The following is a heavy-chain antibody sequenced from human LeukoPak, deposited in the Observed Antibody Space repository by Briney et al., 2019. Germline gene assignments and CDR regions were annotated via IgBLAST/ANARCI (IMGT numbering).Heavy chain of an antibody. Sequence: PSETLSLTCTVSGGSISSSSYYWGWIRQPPGKGLEWIGSIYYSGSTYYNPSLKGRVTISVDTSKNQFSLKLSSVTAADTAVYYCARVPAAGTGYYFDYWGQGTLVTVSS. CDR1: GGSISSSSYY. D-gene: IGHD6-13*01. V-gene: IGHV4-39*07. J-gene: IGHJ4*02. CDR3: ARVPAAGTGYYFDY. CDR2: IYYSGST.